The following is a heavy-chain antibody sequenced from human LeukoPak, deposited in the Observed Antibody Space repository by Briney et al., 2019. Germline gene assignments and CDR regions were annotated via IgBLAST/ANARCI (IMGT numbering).Heavy chain of an antibody. Sequence: SETLSLTCTVSGGSISSYYWSWIRQPAGKGLEWIGRIYTSGSTNYNPSLKSRVTMSVDTSKNQFSLKLSSVTAADTAVYYCARGIAAAGKYHFDYWGQGTLGTVSS. D-gene: IGHD6-13*01. V-gene: IGHV4-4*07. CDR1: GGSISSYY. J-gene: IGHJ4*02. CDR3: ARGIAAAGKYHFDY. CDR2: IYTSGST.